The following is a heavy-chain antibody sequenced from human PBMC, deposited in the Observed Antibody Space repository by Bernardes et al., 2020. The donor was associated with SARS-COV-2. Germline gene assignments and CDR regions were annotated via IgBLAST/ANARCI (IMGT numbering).Heavy chain of an antibody. CDR3: ARDITMVRGQPYFDY. D-gene: IGHD3-10*01. V-gene: IGHV1-2*02. Sequence: ASVKVSCKASGYTFIGYYMHWVRQAPGQGLEWMGWIIPSSGGTNSAQKFQGRVAMTRDTSISTAFMELSRLRSDDTAVYYCARDITMVRGQPYFDYWGQGTLVTVSS. CDR2: IIPSSGGT. CDR1: GYTFIGYY. J-gene: IGHJ4*02.